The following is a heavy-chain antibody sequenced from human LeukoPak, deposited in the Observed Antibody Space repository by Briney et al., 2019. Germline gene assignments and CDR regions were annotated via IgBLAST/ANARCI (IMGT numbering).Heavy chain of an antibody. V-gene: IGHV1-2*02. CDR2: INPNSGGT. CDR1: GYTFTGYY. Sequence: GASVKVSCKASGYTFTGYYMHWVRQAPGQGLEWMGWINPNSGGTNYAQKFQGRVTMTRDTSISTAYMELSRLISDDAAVYYCARGGARDGYNYPHFDYWGQGTLVIVSS. J-gene: IGHJ4*02. D-gene: IGHD5-24*01. CDR3: ARGGARDGYNYPHFDY.